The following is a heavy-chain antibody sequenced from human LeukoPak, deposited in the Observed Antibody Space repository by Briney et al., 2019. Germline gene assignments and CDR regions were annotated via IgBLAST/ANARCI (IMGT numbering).Heavy chain of an antibody. Sequence: SETLSLTCTVSGDSISNYYWSWIRQSPGKGLEWIGYIFYSGSTRYNPSLKSRVTISVDTSKNQFSLRLTSVTAADTAVYYCAQSSASSHFDYWGQGTLVTVSS. CDR2: IFYSGST. V-gene: IGHV4-59*08. J-gene: IGHJ4*02. CDR1: GDSISNYY. CDR3: AQSSASSHFDY. D-gene: IGHD6-6*01.